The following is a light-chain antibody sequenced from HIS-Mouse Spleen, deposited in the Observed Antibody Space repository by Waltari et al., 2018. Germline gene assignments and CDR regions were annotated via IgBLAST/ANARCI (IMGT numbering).Light chain of an antibody. V-gene: IGLV3-10*01. Sequence: SYELTQPPSVSVSPGQTASITCSGDALPKKYAYWYQQKSGQAPVLVIYEDSKRPSGIPGRFSGASSGTMATLTISGAQVEDEADYYCYSTDSSGNVVFGGGTKLTVL. CDR1: ALPKKY. CDR2: EDS. CDR3: YSTDSSGNVV. J-gene: IGLJ2*01.